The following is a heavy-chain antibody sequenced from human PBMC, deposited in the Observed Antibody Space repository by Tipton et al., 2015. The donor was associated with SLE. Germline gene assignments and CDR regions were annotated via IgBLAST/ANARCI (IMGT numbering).Heavy chain of an antibody. V-gene: IGHV4-59*01. CDR1: GGSISSNY. J-gene: IGHJ4*02. D-gene: IGHD6-13*01. CDR3: ARESGSSGWSLDS. CDR2: IFYSGDA. Sequence: TLSLTCTVSGGSISSNYWSWIRQPPGKGLEWIGYIFYSGDATYHPSLKSRVTISIDTSKNQFSLKLTSVTAADMTVYYCARESGSSGWSLDSWGQGIPVTVSS.